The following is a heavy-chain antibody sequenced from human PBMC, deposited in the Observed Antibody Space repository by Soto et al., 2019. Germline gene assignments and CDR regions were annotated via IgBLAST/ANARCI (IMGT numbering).Heavy chain of an antibody. J-gene: IGHJ5*02. V-gene: IGHV1-69*02. CDR2: IIPILGIA. CDR3: ARGSLTEWLFHP. D-gene: IGHD3-3*01. CDR1: GGTISSYT. Sequence: QVQLVQSGAEVKKPGSSVKVSCKASGGTISSYTISWVRQAPGQGLEWMGRIIPILGIANYAQKFQGRVTITADKSTSTAYMELSSLRSEDTAVYYCARGSLTEWLFHPWGQGTLVTVSS.